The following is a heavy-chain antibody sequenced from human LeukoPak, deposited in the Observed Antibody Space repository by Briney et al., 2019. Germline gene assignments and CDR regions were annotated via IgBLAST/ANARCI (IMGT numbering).Heavy chain of an antibody. Sequence: LSGGSLRLSCAASGFTFSGYAMSWVRQAPGKGLEWVSSISSSGSTIYYADSVKGRFTISRDNAKNSLYLQMNSLRAEDTAVYYCARDSYRFDDYGDPLNVYWGQGTLVTVSS. CDR1: GFTFSGYA. CDR3: ARDSYRFDDYGDPLNVY. V-gene: IGHV3-48*03. J-gene: IGHJ4*02. CDR2: ISSSGSTI. D-gene: IGHD4-17*01.